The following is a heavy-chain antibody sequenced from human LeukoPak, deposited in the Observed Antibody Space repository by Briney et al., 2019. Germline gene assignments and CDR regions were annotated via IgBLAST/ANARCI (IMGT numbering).Heavy chain of an antibody. CDR3: ARAAYYDILTGYYGYYYMDV. V-gene: IGHV1-18*01. CDR1: GYTFTSYG. Sequence: VASVKVSCKASGYTFTSYGISWVRQAPGQGLEGMGWISAYNGNTNYAQKLQGRVTMTTDTYTSTAYKQLRSLRSDDTAVYYCARAAYYDILTGYYGYYYMDVWGKGTTVTVS. J-gene: IGHJ6*03. CDR2: ISAYNGNT. D-gene: IGHD3-9*01.